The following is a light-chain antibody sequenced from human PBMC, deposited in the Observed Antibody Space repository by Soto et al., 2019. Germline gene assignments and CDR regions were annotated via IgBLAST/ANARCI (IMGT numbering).Light chain of an antibody. CDR3: QQYGTSWGFT. J-gene: IGKJ3*01. V-gene: IGKV3-20*01. CDR1: QSVDSGS. Sequence: EIVLTQSPGTLSLSPGERATLSCRASQSVDSGSLAWYQQKPGQAPRLLIYATSSSATGTPVRFSGSGTGSEFHLTISSMEPEDVAVYYCQQYGTSWGFTFGPGTRVDIK. CDR2: ATS.